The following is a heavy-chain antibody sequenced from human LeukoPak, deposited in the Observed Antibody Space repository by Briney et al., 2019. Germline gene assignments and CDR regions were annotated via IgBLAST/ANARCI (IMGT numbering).Heavy chain of an antibody. CDR2: INPNSGGT. CDR3: ARVSNIVVTLRYFDY. D-gene: IGHD2-21*01. V-gene: IGHV1-2*02. Sequence: ASVKVSCKASGYTFIGYYIHWVRQAPGQGLEWMGWINPNSGGTNYAQKFQGRVTMTRDTSISTAYMELSRLRFDDTAVYYCARVSNIVVTLRYFDYWGQGTLVTVSS. J-gene: IGHJ4*02. CDR1: GYTFIGYY.